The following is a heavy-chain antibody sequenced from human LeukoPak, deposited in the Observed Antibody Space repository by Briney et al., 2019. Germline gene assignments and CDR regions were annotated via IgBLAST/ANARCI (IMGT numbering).Heavy chain of an antibody. V-gene: IGHV4-4*02. CDR3: ARVRCSGGSCPYYYYYYYMDV. J-gene: IGHJ6*03. D-gene: IGHD2-15*01. CDR1: GFTFSNAW. Sequence: GSLRLSCAASGFTFSNAWMSWVRQPPGKGLEWIGSIHYSGSTYYNPSLQSRVTISIDTSKNQFSLKLRFVTAADTAVYYCARVRCSGGSCPYYYYYYYMDVWGKGTTVTVSS. CDR2: IHYSGST.